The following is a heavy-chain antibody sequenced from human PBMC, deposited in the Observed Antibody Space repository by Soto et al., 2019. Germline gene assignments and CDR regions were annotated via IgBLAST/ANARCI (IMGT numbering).Heavy chain of an antibody. CDR3: ARDRVESGYPEYFQH. V-gene: IGHV3-53*01. Sequence: WGSLRLSCAASGFTVSSNYMSWVRQAPGKGLEWVSVIYSGGSTYYADSVKGRFTISRDNSKSTLYLQMNSLRAEDTAVYYCARDRVESGYPEYFQHWGQGTLVTVSS. J-gene: IGHJ1*01. CDR2: IYSGGST. CDR1: GFTVSSNY. D-gene: IGHD3-22*01.